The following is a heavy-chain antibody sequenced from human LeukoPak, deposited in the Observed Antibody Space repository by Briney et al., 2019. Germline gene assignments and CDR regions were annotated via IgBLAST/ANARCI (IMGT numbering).Heavy chain of an antibody. CDR2: ISGSGGST. CDR1: GFTFSSYA. J-gene: IGHJ4*02. V-gene: IGHV3-23*01. CDR3: AKEPNDFWSGFLYYFDY. Sequence: GGSLRLSCAASGFTFSSYAMSWVRQAPGKGLEWVSAISGSGGSTYYADSVKRRFTISRDNSKNTLYLQMNSLRAEDTAVYYCAKEPNDFWSGFLYYFDYWGQGTLVTVSS. D-gene: IGHD3-3*01.